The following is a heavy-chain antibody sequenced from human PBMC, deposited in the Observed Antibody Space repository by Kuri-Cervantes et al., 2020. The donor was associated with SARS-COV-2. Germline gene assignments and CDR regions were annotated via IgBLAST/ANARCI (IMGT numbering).Heavy chain of an antibody. Sequence: GESLKISCAASGFTFSSYAMSWVRQAPGKGLEWVSAISGSGGSTYYADSVKGRFTISRDNSKNTLYLQMNSLRAEDTAVYYCAKGLYYDFWSGYLSHYGMDVWGQGTTVTVSS. CDR2: ISGSGGST. J-gene: IGHJ6*02. CDR3: AKGLYYDFWSGYLSHYGMDV. V-gene: IGHV3-23*01. D-gene: IGHD3-3*01. CDR1: GFTFSSYA.